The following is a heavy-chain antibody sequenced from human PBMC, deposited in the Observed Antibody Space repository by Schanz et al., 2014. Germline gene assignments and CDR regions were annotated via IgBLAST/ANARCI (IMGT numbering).Heavy chain of an antibody. Sequence: QVQLVESGGGLVQPGGSLRLSCAASGFTFSDHFMDGVRQAPGKGLEWVAVISYDGTNEYYAESVKGRYTISRDDSNNTRNLQTKSTTVEDTAVYYCAECRGGYSYGVVEYWGQGILVTVSS. CDR2: ISYDGTNE. D-gene: IGHD5-18*01. J-gene: IGHJ4*02. CDR1: GFTFSDHF. CDR3: AECRGGYSYGVVEY. V-gene: IGHV3-30*03.